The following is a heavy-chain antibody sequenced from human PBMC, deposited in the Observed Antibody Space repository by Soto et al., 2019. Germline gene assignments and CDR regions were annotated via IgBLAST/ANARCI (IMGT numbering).Heavy chain of an antibody. D-gene: IGHD6-13*01. Sequence: SETLSLTCTVSGGSISSSSYYWGWIRQPPGKGLEWIGSIYYSGSTYYNPSPKSLVTISVDTSKNQFSLKLSSVTAADTAVYYCARPGRGASCSSSWYDAFDIWGQGTMVTVSS. V-gene: IGHV4-39*01. CDR1: GGSISSSSYY. CDR3: ARPGRGASCSSSWYDAFDI. J-gene: IGHJ3*02. CDR2: IYYSGST.